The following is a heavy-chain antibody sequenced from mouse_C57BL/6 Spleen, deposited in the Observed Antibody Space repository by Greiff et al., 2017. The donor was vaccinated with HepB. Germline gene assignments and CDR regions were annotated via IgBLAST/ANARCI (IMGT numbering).Heavy chain of an antibody. V-gene: IGHV14-4*01. CDR3: TLTGHFDY. D-gene: IGHD4-1*01. Sequence: VQLQQSGAELVRPGASVKLSCTASGFNIKDDYMHWVKQRPEQGLEWIGWIDPENGDTEYASKFQGKATITADTSSNTAYLQLSSLTSEDTAVYYCTLTGHFDYWGQGTTLTVSS. J-gene: IGHJ2*01. CDR2: IDPENGDT. CDR1: GFNIKDDY.